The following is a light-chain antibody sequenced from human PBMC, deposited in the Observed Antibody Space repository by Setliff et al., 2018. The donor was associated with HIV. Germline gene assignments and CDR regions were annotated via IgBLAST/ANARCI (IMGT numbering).Light chain of an antibody. Sequence: QSALTQPASVSGSPGQSITISCTGTSSDVGGYSHVSWYQQHPGKAPKLIIYEVRNRPSGVSNRFSGSKSGNTASLTIPGLRAEDEADYYCSSYAITNTLPFGTGTKVT. CDR2: EVR. J-gene: IGLJ1*01. CDR1: SSDVGGYSH. V-gene: IGLV2-14*01. CDR3: SSYAITNTLP.